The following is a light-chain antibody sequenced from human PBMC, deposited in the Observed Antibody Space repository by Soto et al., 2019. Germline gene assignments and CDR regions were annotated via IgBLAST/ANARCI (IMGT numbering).Light chain of an antibody. CDR3: SSYTTSSTVA. CDR1: XSDIXGYNY. J-gene: IGLJ2*01. CDR2: EVS. V-gene: IGLV2-14*01. Sequence: QSVLTQSASVSGSPGQSITISCTXTXSDIXGYNYVSWYQQHPDKAPKLMIFEVSNRPSGVSNRFSGSKSGNTASLTISGLLPEDEADYYCSSYTTSSTVAFGGGTKLTVL.